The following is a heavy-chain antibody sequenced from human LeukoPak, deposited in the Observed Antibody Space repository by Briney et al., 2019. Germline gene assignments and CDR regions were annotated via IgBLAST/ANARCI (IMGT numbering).Heavy chain of an antibody. J-gene: IGHJ4*02. Sequence: ASVKVSCKASGYTFSDYYMHWVRQAPGQGLEWMGWIKPNTGGTNFAEKFQGRVTMTRDTSITTVYMELASPRSDDTAVYFCARGPYYYDSTGYYLDDYWGQGTLITVSS. CDR3: ARGPYYYDSTGYYLDDY. V-gene: IGHV1-2*02. CDR1: GYTFSDYY. D-gene: IGHD3-22*01. CDR2: IKPNTGGT.